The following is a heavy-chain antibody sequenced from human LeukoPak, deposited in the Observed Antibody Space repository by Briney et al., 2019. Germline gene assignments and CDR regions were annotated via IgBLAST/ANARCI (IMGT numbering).Heavy chain of an antibody. D-gene: IGHD5-12*01. Sequence: PGRSLRLSCAASVFTFSSYAMHWVRQAPDKGLEWVAVISYDGSNEYYAGSVKGRFTISRDNSKNTLYLQVNSLRAEDTAVYYCARDQAAVALVSGILKIDYWGQGTLVIVSS. V-gene: IGHV3-30*04. J-gene: IGHJ4*02. CDR1: VFTFSSYA. CDR2: ISYDGSNE. CDR3: ARDQAAVALVSGILKIDY.